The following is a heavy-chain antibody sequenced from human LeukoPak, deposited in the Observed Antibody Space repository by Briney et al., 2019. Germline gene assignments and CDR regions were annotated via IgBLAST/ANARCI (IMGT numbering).Heavy chain of an antibody. CDR3: ARDQYSSIDY. CDR2: ISGSSNGI. CDR1: GFTFDTYS. J-gene: IGHJ4*02. Sequence: GGSLRLSCAASGFTFDTYSMTWVRQAPGKGLEWVSYISGSSNGIYYADSVKGRFTISRDNVKNSVYLQMNSLRAEDTAVYYCARDQYSSIDYWGQGTLVTVSS. D-gene: IGHD6-13*01. V-gene: IGHV3-48*01.